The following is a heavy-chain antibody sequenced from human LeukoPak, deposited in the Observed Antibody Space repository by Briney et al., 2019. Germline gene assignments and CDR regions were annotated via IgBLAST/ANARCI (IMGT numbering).Heavy chain of an antibody. CDR1: GFTFSSYE. D-gene: IGHD3-10*01. J-gene: IGHJ4*02. Sequence: GGSLRLSCAASGFTFSSYEMNWVRQAPGKGLEWVSIIYGGGSVFYADSVKGRFTISRDNSKNTLYLQMNSLRGEDTAVYYCAKEFYGSGSYSPYYFDYWGQGTLVTVSS. CDR2: IYGGGSV. V-gene: IGHV3-53*01. CDR3: AKEFYGSGSYSPYYFDY.